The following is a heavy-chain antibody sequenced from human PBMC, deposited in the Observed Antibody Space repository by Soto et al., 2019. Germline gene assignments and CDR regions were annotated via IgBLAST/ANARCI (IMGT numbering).Heavy chain of an antibody. J-gene: IGHJ6*02. Sequence: QLQLQESGSGLVKPSQTLSLTCAVSGGSISRGGYSWSWIRQPPGKDLEWIGYIYHSGSTYYNPSLKSRVTISVDRAKNQFSLKLSSVTAADTAGYYCARAEDFDWPPWHYGMDVWGQGTTVTVSS. CDR2: IYHSGST. V-gene: IGHV4-30-2*01. CDR3: ARAEDFDWPPWHYGMDV. D-gene: IGHD3-9*01. CDR1: GGSISRGGYS.